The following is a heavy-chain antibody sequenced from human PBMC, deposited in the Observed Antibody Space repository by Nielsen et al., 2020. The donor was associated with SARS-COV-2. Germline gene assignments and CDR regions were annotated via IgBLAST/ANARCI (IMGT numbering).Heavy chain of an antibody. CDR3: ATSGSYYDYFDY. D-gene: IGHD1-26*01. V-gene: IGHV1-3*01. CDR1: GDTVTSYA. Sequence: ASVKVACKASGDTVTSYAMHWERQAPGQRLEWMGWINAGNGNTKYSQKFQGRVTITRDTSASTAYLELSSLRSEDTAVYYCATSGSYYDYFDYWGQGTLVTVSS. CDR2: INAGNGNT. J-gene: IGHJ4*02.